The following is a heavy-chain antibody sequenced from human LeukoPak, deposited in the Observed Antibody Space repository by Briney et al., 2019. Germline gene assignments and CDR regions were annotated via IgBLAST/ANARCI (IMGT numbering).Heavy chain of an antibody. Sequence: GASVKVSCKASGGTFSNYVISWVRQAPGQGLEWMGIINPSGGSASYAQKFQDRVTMTRDTSTSTVYMELSSLRSEDTAVYYCARFSYGFLHWGQGTLVTVSS. V-gene: IGHV1-46*01. D-gene: IGHD5-18*01. J-gene: IGHJ4*02. CDR2: INPSGGSA. CDR1: GGTFSNYV. CDR3: ARFSYGFLH.